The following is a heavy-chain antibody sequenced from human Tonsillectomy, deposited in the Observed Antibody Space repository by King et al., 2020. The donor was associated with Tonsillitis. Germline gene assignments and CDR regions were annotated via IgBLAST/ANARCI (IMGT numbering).Heavy chain of an antibody. J-gene: IGHJ5*02. CDR3: ARYYGSGSYSYYNWFDP. CDR1: GGSINSYY. Sequence: HVQLQESGPGLVKPSETLSLTCTVSGGSINSYYWSWIRQPPGKGLEWIGYIYYSGSTDYNPSLKSRITISVDTSKNQFSLKLSSVTAADTAVYYCARYYGSGSYSYYNWFDPWGQGTLVTVSS. V-gene: IGHV4-59*01. CDR2: IYYSGST. D-gene: IGHD3-10*01.